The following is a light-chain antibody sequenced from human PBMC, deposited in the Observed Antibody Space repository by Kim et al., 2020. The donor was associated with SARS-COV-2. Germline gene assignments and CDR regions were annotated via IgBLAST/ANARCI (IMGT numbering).Light chain of an antibody. CDR1: QSIGSSY. Sequence: EIVLTQSPGTLSLSPGERATLSCRASQSIGSSYLAWYQQKPGQAPRLLIYGASSRATGIPDRFSGSGSGTDCTLTISRLEPEDFAVYYCQQYSISPLTFGQGTKVDIK. CDR2: GAS. CDR3: QQYSISPLT. V-gene: IGKV3-20*01. J-gene: IGKJ1*01.